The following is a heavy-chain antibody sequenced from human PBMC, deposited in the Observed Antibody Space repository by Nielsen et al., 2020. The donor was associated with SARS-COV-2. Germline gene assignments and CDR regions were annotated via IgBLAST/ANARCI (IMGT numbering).Heavy chain of an antibody. D-gene: IGHD2-2*01. V-gene: IGHV1-18*01. CDR3: ATERSGVVPGPLGLGPWYIYYYMDA. J-gene: IGHJ6*03. CDR2: ISPSNDNT. Sequence: WVRQAPGQGLEWMGRISPSNDNTKYAQKFQGRVTMTTDTSTRTAYMELRSLTSDDTAVYYCATERSGVVPGPLGLGPWYIYYYMDAWGKGTTVTVSS.